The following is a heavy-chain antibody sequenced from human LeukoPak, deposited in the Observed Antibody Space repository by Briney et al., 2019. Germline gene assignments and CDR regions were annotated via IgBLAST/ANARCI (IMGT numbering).Heavy chain of an antibody. CDR1: GGSISSRNW. V-gene: IGHV4-4*02. J-gene: IGHJ4*02. CDR2: IYHSGST. CDR3: ARIRRGSSWLGVSLFDY. D-gene: IGHD6-13*01. Sequence: SETLSLTCAVSGGSISSRNWWSWVRQPPGKGLEWIGEIYHSGSTNYNPSLKSRVTISVDTSKNQFSLKLSSVTAADTAVYYCARIRRGSSWLGVSLFDYWGQGTLVTVSS.